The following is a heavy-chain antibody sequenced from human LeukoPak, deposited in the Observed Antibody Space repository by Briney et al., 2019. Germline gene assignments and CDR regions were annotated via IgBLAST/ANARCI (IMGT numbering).Heavy chain of an antibody. Sequence: SETLSLTCTVSGASISDYYWGWIRQPPGKGLEWIGHIYSVGSPTCSPSLMSRVSISVDTSKNQFSLELSSVTAADTAVYYCARRFRTGGNLHHDAYDVWGQGTVVTVSS. D-gene: IGHD1-14*01. CDR3: ARRFRTGGNLHHDAYDV. CDR2: IYSVGSP. J-gene: IGHJ3*01. V-gene: IGHV4-4*09. CDR1: GASISDYY.